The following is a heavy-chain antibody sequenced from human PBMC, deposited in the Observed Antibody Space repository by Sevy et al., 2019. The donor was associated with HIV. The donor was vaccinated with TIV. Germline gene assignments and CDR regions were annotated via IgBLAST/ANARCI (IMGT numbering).Heavy chain of an antibody. CDR1: GFTFSDYS. D-gene: IGHD1-1*01. J-gene: IGHJ1*01. Sequence: GGSLRLSCAASGFTFSDYSMHWVRQAPGKGLEWVATISYDGSNKHYADSVKGRFTLSRDNSKNSHFLQMNSLRAEDTAVYYCALERLSSNVAEYFQNWGQGTLVTVSS. CDR3: ALERLSSNVAEYFQN. V-gene: IGHV3-30-3*01. CDR2: ISYDGSNK.